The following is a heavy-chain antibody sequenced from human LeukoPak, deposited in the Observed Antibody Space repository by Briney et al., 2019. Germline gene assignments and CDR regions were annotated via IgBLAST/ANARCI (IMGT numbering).Heavy chain of an antibody. V-gene: IGHV3-23*01. CDR2: ISGSGGST. Sequence: GGSLRLSCAASGFTFSSYAMSWVRQAPGEGLEWVSAISGSGGSTYYADSVKGRFTISRDNSKNTLYLQMNSLRAEDTAVYYCATRGIYSGYDYFDYWGQGTLVTVSS. D-gene: IGHD5-12*01. CDR3: ATRGIYSGYDYFDY. CDR1: GFTFSSYA. J-gene: IGHJ4*02.